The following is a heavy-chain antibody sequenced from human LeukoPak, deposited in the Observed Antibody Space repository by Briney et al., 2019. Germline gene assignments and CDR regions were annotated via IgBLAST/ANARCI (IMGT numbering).Heavy chain of an antibody. CDR2: ISYDGSNK. D-gene: IGHD3-10*01. CDR1: GFTFSSYG. Sequence: GGSLRLSCAASGFTFSSYGMHWVRQAPGKGLEGMAGISYDGSNKYYADSVKGRFTISRDNSKNTLYLQMNSLRAEDTAVYYCAKDRTYYGSGSYYPVDYWGQGTLVTVSS. J-gene: IGHJ4*02. CDR3: AKDRTYYGSGSYYPVDY. V-gene: IGHV3-30*18.